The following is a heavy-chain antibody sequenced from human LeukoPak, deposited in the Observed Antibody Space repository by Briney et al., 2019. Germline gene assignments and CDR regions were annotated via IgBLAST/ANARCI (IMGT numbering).Heavy chain of an antibody. CDR2: ISGSGGST. CDR3: ARTLATYYDFWSGWSSSSHFDY. J-gene: IGHJ4*02. V-gene: IGHV3-23*01. Sequence: PGGSLRLSCAASGFTFSNSALSWVRQAPGKGLEWVSDISGSGGSTYYADSVKGRFTISRDNSKNTLYLQMNSLRAEDTAVYYCARTLATYYDFWSGWSSSSHFDYWGQGTLVTVSS. CDR1: GFTFSNSA. D-gene: IGHD3-3*01.